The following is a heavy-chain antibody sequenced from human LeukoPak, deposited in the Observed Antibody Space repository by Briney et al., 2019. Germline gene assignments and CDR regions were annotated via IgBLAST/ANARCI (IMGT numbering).Heavy chain of an antibody. D-gene: IGHD1-26*01. V-gene: IGHV4-61*01. CDR2: IYYSGST. J-gene: IGHJ4*02. CDR3: ARLAKIENRSLAYYFDY. Sequence: SETLSLTCTVSGGSVSSGSYYWSWIRQPPGKGLEWIGYIYYSGSTNYNPSLKSRVTISVDTSKNQFSLKLSSVTAADTAVYYCARLAKIENRSLAYYFDYWGQGTLVTVSS. CDR1: GGSVSSGSYY.